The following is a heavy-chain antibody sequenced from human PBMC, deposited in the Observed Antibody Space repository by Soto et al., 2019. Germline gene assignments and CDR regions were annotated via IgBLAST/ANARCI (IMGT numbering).Heavy chain of an antibody. CDR3: ARDRRTDDFWSGYYDY. J-gene: IGHJ4*02. V-gene: IGHV3-30*04. D-gene: IGHD3-3*01. CDR1: GFTFSSYA. Sequence: GGSLRLSCAASGFTFSSYAMHWVRQAPGKGLEWVAVISYDGSNKYYADSVKGRFTISRDNSKNTLYLQMNSLRAEDKAVYYCARDRRTDDFWSGYYDYWGQGTLVTVSS. CDR2: ISYDGSNK.